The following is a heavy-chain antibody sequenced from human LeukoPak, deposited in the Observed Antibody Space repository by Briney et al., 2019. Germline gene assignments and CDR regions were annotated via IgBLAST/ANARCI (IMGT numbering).Heavy chain of an antibody. CDR1: GYSFTSYW. D-gene: IGHD6-19*01. CDR2: IYPGDSDT. J-gene: IGHJ3*02. V-gene: IGHV5-51*01. CDR3: ARPLRSSGWLYDAFDI. Sequence: GASLKISCKGSGYSFTSYWIGWVRQMPGKGLEWMGIIYPGDSDTRYSPSFQGQVTISADKSISTAYLQWSSLKASDTAMYYCARPLRSSGWLYDAFDIWGQGTMVTVSS.